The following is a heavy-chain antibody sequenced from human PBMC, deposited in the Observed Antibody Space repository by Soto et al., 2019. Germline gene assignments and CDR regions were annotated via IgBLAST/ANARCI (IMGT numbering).Heavy chain of an antibody. J-gene: IGHJ3*02. D-gene: IGHD3-10*01. CDR1: GYTFTSYD. V-gene: IGHV1-8*01. Sequence: ASVKVSCKASGYTFTSYDINWVRQATGHGLERMGWMNPNSSNTGYAQKFQGRVTMTRNTSISTAYMELSSLRSEDTVVYYCARGRITSAASPRAYAFDIWGQGRMVTVS. CDR2: MNPNSSNT. CDR3: ARGRITSAASPRAYAFDI.